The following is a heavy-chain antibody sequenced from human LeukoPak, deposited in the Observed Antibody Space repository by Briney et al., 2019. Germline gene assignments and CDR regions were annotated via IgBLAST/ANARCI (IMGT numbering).Heavy chain of an antibody. Sequence: RPGGSLRLSCAASGFTFSSYAMSWVRQAPGKGLEWVSGISGSGDNTYYADSVKGRFTISRDNSKNTLYVQVNSLGTEDTAAYYCATVDTAMVHFDYWGQGTLVTVSS. CDR3: ATVDTAMVHFDY. CDR2: ISGSGDNT. CDR1: GFTFSSYA. D-gene: IGHD5-18*01. J-gene: IGHJ4*02. V-gene: IGHV3-23*01.